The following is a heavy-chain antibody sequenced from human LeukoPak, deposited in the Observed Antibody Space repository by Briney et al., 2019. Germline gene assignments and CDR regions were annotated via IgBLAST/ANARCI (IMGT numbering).Heavy chain of an antibody. D-gene: IGHD6-13*01. Sequence: SETLSLTCTVSGGSISSSNYYWGWIRQPPGKGLEWIVIIYYTGSTFYNPSLKSRVTISVDTSMRQSSLKLRSVTAADTAVFYCARLRKPAAGTWVFDTSGYYFDFWGQGTLVTVSS. J-gene: IGHJ4*02. CDR1: GGSISSSNYY. CDR3: ARLRKPAAGTWVFDTSGYYFDF. CDR2: IYYTGST. V-gene: IGHV4-39*01.